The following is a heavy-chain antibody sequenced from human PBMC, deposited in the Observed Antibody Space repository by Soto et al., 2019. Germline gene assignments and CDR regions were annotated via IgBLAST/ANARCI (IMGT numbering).Heavy chain of an antibody. CDR2: ISAYNGNT. CDR3: ARVTETTVTTYWFDP. V-gene: IGHV1-18*01. Sequence: ASVKVSCNASGYTFTSYGISWVRQAPGQGLEWMGWISAYNGNTNYAQKLQGRVTMTTDTSTSTAYMELRSLRSDDTAVYYCARVTETTVTTYWFDPWGQGTLVTVSS. J-gene: IGHJ5*02. D-gene: IGHD4-17*01. CDR1: GYTFTSYG.